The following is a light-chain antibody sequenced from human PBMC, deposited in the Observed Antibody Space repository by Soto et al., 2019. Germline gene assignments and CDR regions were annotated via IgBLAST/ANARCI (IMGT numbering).Light chain of an antibody. J-gene: IGKJ2*01. CDR3: HHYGYGADT. Sequence: EIVLTQSPGTLSLSPGERATLSCRASESVRNNSLAWYQQQPGQAPRLLIFGASSRATGIPDRFTGSGSGADLSLTISRLEPEDAAVYFCHHYGYGADTFGQGTKLEIK. CDR1: ESVRNNS. V-gene: IGKV3-20*01. CDR2: GAS.